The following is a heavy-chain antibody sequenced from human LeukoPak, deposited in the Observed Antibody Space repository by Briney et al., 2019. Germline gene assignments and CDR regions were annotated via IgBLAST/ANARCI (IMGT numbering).Heavy chain of an antibody. CDR1: GGTFSSYT. J-gene: IGHJ4*02. Sequence: SVKVSCKASGGTFSSYTISWVRQAPGQGLAWMGRIIPILGIANYAKKFQGRVTITADKSTSTAYMELSSLRSEDTAVYYCARDGNDIVTGYYFDYWGQGTLVTVSS. V-gene: IGHV1-69*04. D-gene: IGHD3-9*01. CDR2: IIPILGIA. CDR3: ARDGNDIVTGYYFDY.